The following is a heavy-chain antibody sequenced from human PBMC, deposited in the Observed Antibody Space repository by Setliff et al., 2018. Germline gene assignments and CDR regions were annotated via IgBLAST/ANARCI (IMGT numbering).Heavy chain of an antibody. J-gene: IGHJ6*03. CDR1: GASLSSGTYY. V-gene: IGHV4-39*01. CDR2: IYYRGDT. Sequence: SETLSLTCTVSGASLSSGTYYWGWIRQPPGKGLEWIGRIYYRGDTYYNASLKGRLTISVDTSKNQFSLSLTSVTAADTAVYYCARMSGFQYIDVWDKGTTVTVSS. CDR3: ARMSGFQYIDV. D-gene: IGHD3-3*01.